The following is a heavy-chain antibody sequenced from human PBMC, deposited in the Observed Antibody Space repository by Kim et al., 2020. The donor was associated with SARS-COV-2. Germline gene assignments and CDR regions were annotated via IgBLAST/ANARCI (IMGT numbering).Heavy chain of an antibody. D-gene: IGHD4-17*01. V-gene: IGHV1-8*01. J-gene: IGHJ4*02. Sequence: ASVKVSCKASGYTFTSYDINWVRQATGQGLEWMGWMNPNSGNTGYAQKFQGRVTMTRNTSISTAYMELSSLRSEDTAVYYCARANRSKKRPMTTVPTSFDYWGQGTLVTVSS. CDR2: MNPNSGNT. CDR3: ARANRSKKRPMTTVPTSFDY. CDR1: GYTFTSYD.